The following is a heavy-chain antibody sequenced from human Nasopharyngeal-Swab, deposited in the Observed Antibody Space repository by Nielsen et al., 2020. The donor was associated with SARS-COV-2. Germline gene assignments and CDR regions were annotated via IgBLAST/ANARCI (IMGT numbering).Heavy chain of an antibody. V-gene: IGHV3-48*03. J-gene: IGHJ6*03. Sequence: GESLKISCAASGFTFSNYGMNWVRQAPGKGLEWISFISVGGTTTSYAASVKGRFTISRDSAKNSLLLQMNSLTAEDTGIYYCAREWSGWYCIDVWGKGTSVTVSS. D-gene: IGHD6-19*01. CDR2: ISVGGTTT. CDR3: AREWSGWYCIDV. CDR1: GFTFSNYG.